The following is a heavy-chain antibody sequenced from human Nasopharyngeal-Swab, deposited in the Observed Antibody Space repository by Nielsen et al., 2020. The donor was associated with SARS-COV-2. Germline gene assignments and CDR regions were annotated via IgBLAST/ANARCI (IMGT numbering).Heavy chain of an antibody. CDR3: ARGLSGIVPAPILGLGPYYYYYYMDV. D-gene: IGHD2-2*01. V-gene: IGHV4-34*01. J-gene: IGHJ6*03. Sequence: PGKGPEWIAEINHSGSTNYNPSLKSRVTLSMDTSMNQVSLEVSSVTAADTAVYYCARGLSGIVPAPILGLGPYYYYYYMDVWGKGTTVTVSS. CDR2: INHSGST.